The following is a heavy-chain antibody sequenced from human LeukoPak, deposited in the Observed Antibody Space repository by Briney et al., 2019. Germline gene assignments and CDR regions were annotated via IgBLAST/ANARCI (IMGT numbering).Heavy chain of an antibody. CDR3: ARDSDWYFDL. CDR2: IKQDGSEK. CDR1: GFTFSNSW. Sequence: GGSLRLSCAASGFTFSNSWMSWVRQAPGKGLEWVANIKQDGSEKYYVDSVKGRFTISRDNAKNSLYLQMNSLRAEDTAVYYCARDSDWYFDLWGRGTLVTVSS. J-gene: IGHJ2*01. V-gene: IGHV3-7*01.